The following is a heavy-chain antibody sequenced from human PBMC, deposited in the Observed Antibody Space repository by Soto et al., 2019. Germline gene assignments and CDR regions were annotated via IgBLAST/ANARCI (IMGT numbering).Heavy chain of an antibody. CDR1: GDSVSSNSAA. Sequence: SPTLSLPCAISGDSVSSNSAAWNWIRQSPSRGLEWLGRTYYRSKWYNDYAVSVKSRITINPDTSKNQFSLQLNSVTPEDTAVYYCARAPIAAAGTHYYYGMDVWGQGTTVTVSS. V-gene: IGHV6-1*01. D-gene: IGHD6-13*01. J-gene: IGHJ6*02. CDR3: ARAPIAAAGTHYYYGMDV. CDR2: TYYRSKWYN.